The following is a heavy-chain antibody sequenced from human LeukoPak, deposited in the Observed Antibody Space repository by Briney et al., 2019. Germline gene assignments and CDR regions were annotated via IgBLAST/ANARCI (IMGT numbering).Heavy chain of an antibody. Sequence: PSETLSLTCTVSGCWSTSHYWPWIRQPAGKGLEWIGHIYASGITNYNPSLKSRVTMSVDTSKNQFSLKLNSVTAADTAVYYCARQAYDTGYDAFDIWGQGTMVCVSS. CDR3: ARQAYDTGYDAFDI. V-gene: IGHV4-4*07. CDR1: GCWSTSHY. J-gene: IGHJ3*02. D-gene: IGHD3-22*01. CDR2: IYASGIT.